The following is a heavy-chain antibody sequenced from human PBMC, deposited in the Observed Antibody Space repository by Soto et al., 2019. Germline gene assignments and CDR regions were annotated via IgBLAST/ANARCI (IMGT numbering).Heavy chain of an antibody. D-gene: IGHD4-17*01. CDR3: ARALTTVTLFDP. J-gene: IGHJ5*02. V-gene: IGHV4-31*03. CDR2: IYYSGST. Sequence: EKTSETLSLTCTVSGGSISSGGYYWSWIRQHPGKGLEWIGYIYYSGSTHYNPSLKSRVTISVDTPKNQFSLKLSSVTAADTAVYYCARALTTVTLFDPWGQGTLVTVSS. CDR1: GGSISSGGYY.